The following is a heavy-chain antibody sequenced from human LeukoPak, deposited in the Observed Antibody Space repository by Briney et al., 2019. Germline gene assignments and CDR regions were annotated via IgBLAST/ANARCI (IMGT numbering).Heavy chain of an antibody. V-gene: IGHV1-18*01. CDR3: ARHHSSGRYYYYYMDV. CDR1: GYTFTSYG. CDR2: ISVDNGNT. J-gene: IGHJ6*03. Sequence: ASVKVSCKASGYTFTSYGISWVRQAPGQGLEWMGWISVDNGNTNYAQKVQGRVTMTTDTSTSTAYMELRSLRSDDTAVYYCARHHSSGRYYYYYMDVWGKGTTVTVSS. D-gene: IGHD6-19*01.